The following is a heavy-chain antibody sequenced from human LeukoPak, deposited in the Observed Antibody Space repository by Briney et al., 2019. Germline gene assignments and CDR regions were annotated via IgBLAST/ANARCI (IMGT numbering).Heavy chain of an antibody. CDR2: IYYSGST. Sequence: PSETLSLTCTVSGGSISSSSYYWGWIRQPPGKGLEWIGSIYYSGSTYYNPSLKSRVTISVDTSKNQFSLKLSSVTAADTAVYYCAISYYDILTGYSDYWGQGTLVTVSS. V-gene: IGHV4-39*01. CDR3: AISYYDILTGYSDY. CDR1: GGSISSSSYY. J-gene: IGHJ4*02. D-gene: IGHD3-9*01.